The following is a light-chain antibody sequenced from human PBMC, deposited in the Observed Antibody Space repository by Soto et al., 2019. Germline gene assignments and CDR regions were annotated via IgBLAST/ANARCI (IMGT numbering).Light chain of an antibody. CDR1: QSVSSSY. Sequence: EIVLTQSPGTLSLSPGERATLSCRASQSVSSSYLAWNQQKPGQAPRLLIYGASNRATGIPDRFSGSGSGTDFTLTITRLEPEAFAVYYCQQYGSSPYTFGPGTKLEIK. V-gene: IGKV3-20*01. CDR3: QQYGSSPYT. CDR2: GAS. J-gene: IGKJ2*01.